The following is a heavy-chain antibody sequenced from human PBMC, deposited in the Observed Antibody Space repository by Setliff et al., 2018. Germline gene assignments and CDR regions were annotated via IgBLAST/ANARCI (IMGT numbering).Heavy chain of an antibody. V-gene: IGHV4-61*09. D-gene: IGHD3-22*01. CDR3: ARHGGGTPYYYESRGFDS. CDR2: IYTSWST. CDR1: DDSISSRHYY. Sequence: SETLSLTCTVSDDSISSRHYYWSWIRQPAGKGLEWLGQIYTSWSTNYNPSLKGRATLSIDASKRQFSLKLTSVTAADTAVYYCARHGGGTPYYYESRGFDSWGQGTQVTVSS. J-gene: IGHJ4*02.